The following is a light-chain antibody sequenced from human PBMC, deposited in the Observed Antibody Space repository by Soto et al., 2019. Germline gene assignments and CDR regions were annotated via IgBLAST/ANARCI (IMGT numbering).Light chain of an antibody. V-gene: IGLV2-18*02. CDR1: SSDVGKYDR. J-gene: IGLJ1*01. Sequence: LTQPLSVSGSPVQSVPISCTGTSSDVGKYDRVSWYQQPPGTAPKLIIYEVTNRPSGVPARFSGSKSGNTASLTISGLQAEDEADYYCSSYISTSRYVFGAGTKVTVL. CDR2: EVT. CDR3: SSYISTSRYV.